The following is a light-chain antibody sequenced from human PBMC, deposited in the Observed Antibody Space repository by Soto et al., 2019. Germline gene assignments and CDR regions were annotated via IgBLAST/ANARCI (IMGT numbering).Light chain of an antibody. CDR1: QTLVYIDGNIY. J-gene: IGKJ1*01. V-gene: IGKV2-30*01. CDR2: KVS. CDR3: MQGTHLPRT. Sequence: DVVLTQSPLSLPVTLGQPASISCRSSQTLVYIDGNIYLNWFHQRPGQSPRRLIYKVSDRDSGVPDRFSGSGSGTDFTLKISRVEAGDVGVYFCMQGTHLPRTFGQGTKVEIK.